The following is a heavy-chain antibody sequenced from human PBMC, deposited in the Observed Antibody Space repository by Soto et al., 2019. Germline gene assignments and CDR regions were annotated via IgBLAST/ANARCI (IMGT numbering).Heavy chain of an antibody. V-gene: IGHV1-69*01. CDR2: IIPIFGTA. CDR1: GGTFSSYA. D-gene: IGHD2-2*01. J-gene: IGHJ5*02. Sequence: QVQLVQSGAEVKKPGSSVKVSCKASGGTFSSYAISWVRQAPGQGLEWIGGIIPIFGTANYAQKFQGRVTITADESTSTAYMELSSLRSEDTAVYYCASQYCSSTSCYYNWFDPWGQGTLVTVSS. CDR3: ASQYCSSTSCYYNWFDP.